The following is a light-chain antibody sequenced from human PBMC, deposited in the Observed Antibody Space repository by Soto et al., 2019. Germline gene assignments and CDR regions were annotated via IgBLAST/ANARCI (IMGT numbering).Light chain of an antibody. CDR3: QQYNNWPLT. CDR1: RSVSSN. Sequence: EIVMTQSPATLSVSPGERATLSCRASRSVSSNVAWYQQKPGQAPRLLIYGASTRATVIPARFSGSGSGTEVTLTISSLQSEDFAVYYCQQYNNWPLTVGGGTKVEIK. V-gene: IGKV3-15*01. CDR2: GAS. J-gene: IGKJ4*01.